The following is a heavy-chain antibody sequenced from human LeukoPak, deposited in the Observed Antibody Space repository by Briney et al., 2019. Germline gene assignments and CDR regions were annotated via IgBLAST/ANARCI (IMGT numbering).Heavy chain of an antibody. CDR2: MNPNSGNT. V-gene: IGHV1-8*01. J-gene: IGHJ4*02. CDR3: ARVEAYCGGDCSNPDY. Sequence: ASVKVSCKASGYTFTSYGINWVRQATGQGLEWMGWMNPNSGNTGYAQKFQGRVTMTRNTSISTAYMELSSLRSEDTAVYYCARVEAYCGGDCSNPDYWGPGTLVTVSS. CDR1: GYTFTSYG. D-gene: IGHD2-21*02.